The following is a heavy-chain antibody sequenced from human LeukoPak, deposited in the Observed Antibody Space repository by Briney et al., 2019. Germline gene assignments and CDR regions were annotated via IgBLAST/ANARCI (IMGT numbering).Heavy chain of an antibody. CDR3: ARDRH. Sequence: SETLSLTCTVSGYSISSGYYWGWIRQPPGKGLEWIGSIYHSGSAYYNPSLKSRVTISVDTSKNQFSLKLSSVTAADTAVYYCARDRHWGQGTLVTVSS. CDR2: IYHSGSA. V-gene: IGHV4-38-2*02. CDR1: GYSISSGYY. J-gene: IGHJ4*02.